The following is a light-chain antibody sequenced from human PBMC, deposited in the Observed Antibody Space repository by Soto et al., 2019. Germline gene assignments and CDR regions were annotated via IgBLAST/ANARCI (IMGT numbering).Light chain of an antibody. J-gene: IGKJ5*01. Sequence: EIVLTHSPGTLSLSPGERATLSCSASQSVSSNLAWYQQKPGQPPRLLMYGVYTRAPGTPARFSGSGSGTEFTLTISSLQSEDFAVYYCQQYHNWPITFGQGTRLEI. V-gene: IGKV3D-15*01. CDR2: GVY. CDR1: QSVSSN. CDR3: QQYHNWPIT.